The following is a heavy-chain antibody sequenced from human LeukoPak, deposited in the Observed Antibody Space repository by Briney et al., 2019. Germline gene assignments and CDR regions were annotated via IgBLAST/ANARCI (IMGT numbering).Heavy chain of an antibody. Sequence: GGSLRLSCAASGFTFSNAWMSWVRQAPGKGLEWVGRIKSKTDGGTTDYAAPVKGRFTISRDDSKNTLYLQTNSLKTEDTAVYYCTTTPGIAAAGRDLYFDYWGQGTLVTVSS. CDR3: TTTPGIAAAGRDLYFDY. J-gene: IGHJ4*02. D-gene: IGHD6-13*01. CDR2: IKSKTDGGTT. CDR1: GFTFSNAW. V-gene: IGHV3-15*01.